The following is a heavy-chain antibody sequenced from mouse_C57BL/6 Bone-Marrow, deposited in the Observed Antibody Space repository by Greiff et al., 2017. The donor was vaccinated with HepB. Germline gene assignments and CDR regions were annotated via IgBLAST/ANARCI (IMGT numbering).Heavy chain of an antibody. CDR2: ISSGGDYI. Sequence: EVKLIESGEGLVKPGGSLKLSCAASGFTFSSYAMSWVRQTPEKRLEWVAYISSGGDYIYYADTVQGRFTISRDNARNTLYLQMSSLKSEDTAVYYCTRARYYCGSRPCAYWGQGTRVTVTA. D-gene: IGHD1-1*01. CDR1: GFTFSSYA. CDR3: TRARYYCGSRPCAY. J-gene: IGHJ3*01. V-gene: IGHV5-9-1*02.